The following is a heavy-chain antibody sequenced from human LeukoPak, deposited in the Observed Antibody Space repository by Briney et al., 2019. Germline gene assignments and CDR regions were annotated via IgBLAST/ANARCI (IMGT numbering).Heavy chain of an antibody. CDR2: IYHSGSA. CDR1: GGSISSGGYY. V-gene: IGHV4-30-2*01. J-gene: IGHJ4*02. Sequence: PSETLSLTCTVSGGSISSGGYYWSWIRQPPGKGLEWIGYIYHSGSAYYNPSLKSRVTISVDRSKNQFSLKLSSVTAADTAVYYCASSQEGHNWNVYDYWGQGTLVTVSS. D-gene: IGHD1-1*01. CDR3: ASSQEGHNWNVYDY.